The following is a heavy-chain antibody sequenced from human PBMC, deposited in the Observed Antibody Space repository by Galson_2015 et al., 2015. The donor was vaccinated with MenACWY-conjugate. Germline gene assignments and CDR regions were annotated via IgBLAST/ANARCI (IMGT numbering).Heavy chain of an antibody. D-gene: IGHD3-10*01. CDR3: AHSRLGITMVRGPIGGDWFDP. CDR1: GFSLRTSGVG. J-gene: IGHJ5*02. CDR2: IYWDDDK. Sequence: PALVTPTPTLTLTCTFSGFSLRTSGVGVGWIRQPPGKALEWLALIYWDDDKRYSPSLKSRLTITKDTSKNQVVLTMTNMDPVDTATYYCAHSRLGITMVRGPIGGDWFDPWGQGTLVTVSS. V-gene: IGHV2-5*02.